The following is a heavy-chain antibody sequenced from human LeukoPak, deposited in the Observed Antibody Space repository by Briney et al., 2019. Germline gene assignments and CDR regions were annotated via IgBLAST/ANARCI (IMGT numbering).Heavy chain of an antibody. V-gene: IGHV3-23*01. CDR2: ISGSGGST. D-gene: IGHD3-10*01. Sequence: GGSLRLSCAASGFTFSSYAMSWVRQAPGKWLEWVSAISGSGGSTYYADSAKGRFTISRDNSKNTLYLQMSSLRAEDTAVYYCAKDRMVRGVIPNWFDPWGQGTLVPVSS. CDR3: AKDRMVRGVIPNWFDP. J-gene: IGHJ5*02. CDR1: GFTFSSYA.